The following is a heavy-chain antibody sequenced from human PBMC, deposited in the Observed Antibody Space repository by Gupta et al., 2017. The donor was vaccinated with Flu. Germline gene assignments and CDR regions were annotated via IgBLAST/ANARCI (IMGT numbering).Heavy chain of an antibody. CDR2: INHSGTT. V-gene: IGHV4-34*01. CDR3: ARGPLRYFDY. CDR1: SGVY. J-gene: IGHJ4*02. Sequence: SGVYWNWIRQPPGKGLQWSGVINHSGTTNYNPSLKSRVTISVDTSKNQFSLNVNSVTAADTAMYYCARGPLRYFDYWGLGSLVTGSS.